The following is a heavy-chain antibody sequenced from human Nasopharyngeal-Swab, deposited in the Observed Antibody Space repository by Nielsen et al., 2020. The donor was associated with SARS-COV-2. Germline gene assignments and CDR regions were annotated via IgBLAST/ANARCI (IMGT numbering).Heavy chain of an antibody. CDR3: ARLMGCSSTSCYPHFERTGRKPPPNYYYYGMDV. J-gene: IGHJ6*02. V-gene: IGHV3-48*02. D-gene: IGHD2-2*01. Sequence: GGSLRLSCAASGFTFSSYSMNWVRQAPGKGLEWVSYISSSSSTIYYADSVKGRFTISRDNAKNSLYLQMNSLRDEDTAVYYCARLMGCSSTSCYPHFERTGRKPPPNYYYYGMDVWGQGTTVTVSS. CDR2: ISSSSSTI. CDR1: GFTFSSYS.